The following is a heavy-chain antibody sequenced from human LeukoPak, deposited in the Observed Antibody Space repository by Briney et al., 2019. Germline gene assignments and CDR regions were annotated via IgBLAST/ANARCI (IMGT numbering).Heavy chain of an antibody. D-gene: IGHD6-19*01. CDR1: GFTFSRYW. CDR3: ARDDSSGWSLYYYYYSGMDV. Sequence: GGALRVSCAASGFTFSRYWMRGVRPAPGKGLAGVANRNQEGSEKYYVDSVKRRLTISRDNANNSLYLQMNSLSAEDTAVYYCARDDSSGWSLYYYYYSGMDVWGEGPTVRV. CDR2: RNQEGSEK. V-gene: IGHV3-7*01. J-gene: IGHJ6*01.